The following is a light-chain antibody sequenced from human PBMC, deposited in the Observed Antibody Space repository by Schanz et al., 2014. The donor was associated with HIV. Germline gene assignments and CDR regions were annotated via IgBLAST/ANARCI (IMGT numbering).Light chain of an antibody. CDR3: ATWDSTLSAVV. V-gene: IGLV1-51*01. CDR2: DNY. CDR1: SSNIGNNY. J-gene: IGLJ2*01. Sequence: QSVLTQPPLVSAAPGQKVTISCSGSSSNIGNNYVSCYQQFPGTAPKLLIYDNYQRPSGVPDRFSGSKSGTSATLGITGLQTGDEADYYCATWDSTLSAVVFGGGTKLTVL.